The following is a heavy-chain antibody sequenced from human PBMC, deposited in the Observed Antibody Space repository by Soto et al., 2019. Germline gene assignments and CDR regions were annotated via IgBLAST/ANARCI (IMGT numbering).Heavy chain of an antibody. Sequence: GGSLRLSCAASGFSFGTYTVNWVRQAPGKGLEWVSGISDRVETTHNAYSVNGRFTISRYKSKNTLYLQMNNLRAEDTAVYYCAKHLIGGRLQSPFDLWGQGTQVTVSS. CDR2: ISDRVETT. CDR3: AKHLIGGRLQSPFDL. J-gene: IGHJ4*02. V-gene: IGHV3-23*01. D-gene: IGHD3-22*01. CDR1: GFSFGTYT.